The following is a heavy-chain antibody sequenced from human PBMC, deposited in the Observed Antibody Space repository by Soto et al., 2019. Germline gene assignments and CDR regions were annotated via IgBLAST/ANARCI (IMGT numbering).Heavy chain of an antibody. D-gene: IGHD3-16*01. CDR1: VGSISSYY. CDR3: ARDPLGGYYYGMDV. V-gene: IGHV4-59*01. CDR2: IYYSGST. J-gene: IGHJ6*02. Sequence: SETLSLTCTVSVGSISSYYWSWIRQPPGKGLEWIGYIYYSGSTNYNPSLKSRVTISVDTSKNQFSLKLSSVTAADTAVYYCARDPLGGYYYGMDVWGQGTTVTVSS.